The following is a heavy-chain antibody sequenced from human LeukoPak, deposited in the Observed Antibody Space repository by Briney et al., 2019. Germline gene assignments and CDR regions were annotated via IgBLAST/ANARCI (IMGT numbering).Heavy chain of an antibody. CDR3: AGDTHSSSWYDH. CDR1: GFTFSNFG. V-gene: IGHV3-30*03. J-gene: IGHJ5*02. Sequence: GGSLRLSCAASGFTFSNFGMHWVRQAPGKGLEWVAVISKDGGQKYYADSVKGRFTISRDISENTLYLQMNSLRSEDTAVYYCAGDTHSSSWYDHWGQGTLVTVSS. CDR2: ISKDGGQK. D-gene: IGHD6-19*01.